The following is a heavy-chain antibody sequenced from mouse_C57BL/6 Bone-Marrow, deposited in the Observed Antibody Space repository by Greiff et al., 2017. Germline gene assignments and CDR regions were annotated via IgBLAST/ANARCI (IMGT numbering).Heavy chain of an antibody. D-gene: IGHD2-1*01. J-gene: IGHJ4*01. Sequence: VQLQQSGPVLVKPGASVKMSCKASGYTFTDYYMNWVKQSHGKSLEWIGVINPYNGGTSYNQKFKGKATLTVDKSSSTAYMELNSLTSEDSAVYYCARNYYYGNYLYAMDHWGQGTSVTVSS. V-gene: IGHV1-19*01. CDR3: ARNYYYGNYLYAMDH. CDR2: INPYNGGT. CDR1: GYTFTDYY.